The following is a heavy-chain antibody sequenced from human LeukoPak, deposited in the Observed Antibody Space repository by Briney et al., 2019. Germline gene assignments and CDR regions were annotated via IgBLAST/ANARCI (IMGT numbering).Heavy chain of an antibody. V-gene: IGHV4-30-2*01. D-gene: IGHD4-11*01. J-gene: IGHJ5*02. CDR3: GREQPVDDYSNYYNWFDP. Sequence: SQTLSLTCAVSGGSISSGSYSWSWIRQPPGKGLEWIGYIYHSGSTYYNPSLKSRVTISVDRSKNQFSLKLSSVTAADTAVYYCGREQPVDDYSNYYNWFDPWGQGTLVTVSS. CDR1: GGSISSGSYS. CDR2: IYHSGST.